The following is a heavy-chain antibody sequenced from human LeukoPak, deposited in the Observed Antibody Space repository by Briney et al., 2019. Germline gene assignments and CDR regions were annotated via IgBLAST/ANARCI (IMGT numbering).Heavy chain of an antibody. Sequence: SETLSLTCTVSGGSISSSSYYWGWIRQPPGKGLEWIGSIYYSGSTYYNPSLKSRVAISVDTSKNQSSLKLSSVTAADTAVYYCARDTRTGANWDAFDIWGQGTMVTVSS. CDR3: ARDTRTGANWDAFDI. V-gene: IGHV4-39*07. D-gene: IGHD7-27*01. CDR2: IYYSGST. CDR1: GGSISSSSYY. J-gene: IGHJ3*02.